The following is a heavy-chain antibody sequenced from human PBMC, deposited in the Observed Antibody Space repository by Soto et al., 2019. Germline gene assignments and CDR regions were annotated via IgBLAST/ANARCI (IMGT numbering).Heavy chain of an antibody. J-gene: IGHJ6*02. CDR2: ISAYNGNT. CDR1: GYTFTNYG. V-gene: IGHV1-18*01. CDR3: ARGGSDILTGYFPYYGMDV. Sequence: ASVKVSCKASGYTFTNYGISWVRQAPGQGLEWMGWISAYNGNTNYAQKLQGRVTMTTDTSTSTAYMELRSLRSDDTAVYYCARGGSDILTGYFPYYGMDVWGQGTTVTVSS. D-gene: IGHD3-9*01.